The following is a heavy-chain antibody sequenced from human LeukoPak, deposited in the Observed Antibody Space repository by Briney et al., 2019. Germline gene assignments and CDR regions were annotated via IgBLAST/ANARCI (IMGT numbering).Heavy chain of an antibody. D-gene: IGHD5-18*01. J-gene: IGHJ5*02. Sequence: ASVRVSCKASGCTFTGYYMHWVRQAPGQGLEWMGWINPNSGGTNYAQKFQGWVTMTRDTSISTAYMELSRLRSDDTAVYYCARAGYSYGPGAPNWFDPWGQGTLVTVSS. CDR3: ARAGYSYGPGAPNWFDP. CDR2: INPNSGGT. CDR1: GCTFTGYY. V-gene: IGHV1-2*04.